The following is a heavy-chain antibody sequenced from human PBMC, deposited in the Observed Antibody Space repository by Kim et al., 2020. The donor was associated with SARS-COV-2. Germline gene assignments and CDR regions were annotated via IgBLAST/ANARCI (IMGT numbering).Heavy chain of an antibody. Sequence: GGSLRLSCAASGFTFSSYGMHWVRQAPGKGLEWVAVISYDGSNKYYADSVKGRFTISRDNSKNTLYLQMNSLRAEDTAVYYCAKDYQRYCSSTSCQAFDYWGQGTLVTVSS. CDR2: ISYDGSNK. CDR1: GFTFSSYG. V-gene: IGHV3-30*18. J-gene: IGHJ4*02. CDR3: AKDYQRYCSSTSCQAFDY. D-gene: IGHD2-2*01.